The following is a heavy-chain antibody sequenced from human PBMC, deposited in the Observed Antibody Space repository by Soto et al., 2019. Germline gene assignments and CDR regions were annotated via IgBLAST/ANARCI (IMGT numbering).Heavy chain of an antibody. J-gene: IGHJ6*02. CDR2: IVVGSGDT. V-gene: IGHV1-58*01. Sequence: GASVKVSCKASGFTFTRSAVQWVRQARGQRLEWIGWIVVGSGDTNSAQKFQERVTITRDMSTSIAYIELSSLRSEDTAVYYCARDSALMVYAIPNYYYYGMDVWGQGTTVTAP. D-gene: IGHD2-8*01. CDR1: GFTFTRSA. CDR3: ARDSALMVYAIPNYYYYGMDV.